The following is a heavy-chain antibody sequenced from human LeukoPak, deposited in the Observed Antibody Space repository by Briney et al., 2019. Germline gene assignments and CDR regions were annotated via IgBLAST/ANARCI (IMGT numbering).Heavy chain of an antibody. J-gene: IGHJ3*02. Sequence: GGSLRLSCAASGNYWMHWVRQAPGKGLVWVSHINSDGSWTSYADSVKGRFTISKDNAKNTLYLQMNSLRTEDTAVYYCAREYNSGPKQTDAFDIWGQGTMVTVSS. CDR3: AREYNSGPKQTDAFDI. D-gene: IGHD3-22*01. CDR1: GNYW. V-gene: IGHV3-74*01. CDR2: INSDGSWT.